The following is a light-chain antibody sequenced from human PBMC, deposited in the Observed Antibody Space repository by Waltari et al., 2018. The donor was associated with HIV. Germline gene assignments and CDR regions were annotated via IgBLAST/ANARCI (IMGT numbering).Light chain of an antibody. V-gene: IGLV1-44*01. CDR3: TTWYHSLFGHVV. CDR1: SSTIGSYS. CDR2: SNH. Sequence: QSVLTHPPSASETPGQRVTISCSGSSSTIGSYSVNWYQQRPRLAPNILIHSNHQRPSGVPGRFSGSKSCTSASLAISGLQSEDEADYYCTTWYHSLFGHVVFGGGTRLTVV. J-gene: IGLJ2*01.